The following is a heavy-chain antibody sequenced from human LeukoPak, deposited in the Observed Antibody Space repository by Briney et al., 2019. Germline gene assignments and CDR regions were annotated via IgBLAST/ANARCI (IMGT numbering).Heavy chain of an antibody. CDR1: GDSISNYY. Sequence: SETLSLTCTVSGDSISNYYWSWVRQPAGKGLEWIGRIYASGSSSYNPSLKSRITMSVDTSKNQFSLKLSSVTAADTAVYYCARCLNTYYYDNSGYSPEHYYMDVWGKGTTVIVSS. D-gene: IGHD3-22*01. CDR3: ARCLNTYYYDNSGYSPEHYYMDV. V-gene: IGHV4-4*07. CDR2: IYASGSS. J-gene: IGHJ6*03.